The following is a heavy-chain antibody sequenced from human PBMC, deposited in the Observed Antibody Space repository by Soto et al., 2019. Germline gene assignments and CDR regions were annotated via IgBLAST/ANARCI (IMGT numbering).Heavy chain of an antibody. CDR3: VRDSHGDS. CDR2: IDHDGPT. CDR1: GFTFSNYW. V-gene: IGHV3-74*01. J-gene: IGHJ4*02. Sequence: EVQLVESGGGLVQPGGSLRLSCAGSGFTFSNYWMHWVRQAPGKGLEWVSRIDHDGPTDYADSVRGRFTISRDNAENTLYLQMNSLRPEDTAVYYCVRDSHGDSWGQGTLVTVSS.